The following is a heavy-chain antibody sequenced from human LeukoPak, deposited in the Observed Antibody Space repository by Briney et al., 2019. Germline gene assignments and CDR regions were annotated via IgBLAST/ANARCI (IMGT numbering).Heavy chain of an antibody. CDR2: INENEGST. V-gene: IGHV3-64*01. CDR1: GFTFSNYA. J-gene: IGHJ4*02. D-gene: IGHD3-10*01. CDR3: ARAYYYHGGFDY. Sequence: PGGSLRLSCAASGFTFSNYAMHWVRQAPGKGLEYVSVINENEGSTYYANSVKGRFAISRDNSKNTLYLQMGSLRTEDMAVYYCARAYYYHGGFDYWGQGTLVTVSS.